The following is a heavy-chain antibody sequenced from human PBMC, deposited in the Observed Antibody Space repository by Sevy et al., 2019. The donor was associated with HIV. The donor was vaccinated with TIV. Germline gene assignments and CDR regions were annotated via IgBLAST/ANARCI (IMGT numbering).Heavy chain of an antibody. D-gene: IGHD2-2*02. J-gene: IGHJ1*01. Sequence: GGSLRVSCAASGFTFSSYAMSWVRQVPGKGLEWVSAISGSGGSTYYADSVKGRFTISRDNSKNTLYLLMNSLRAEDTAVYYCAKDRREYQLLYAYFQHWGQGTLVTVSS. CDR3: AKDRREYQLLYAYFQH. CDR1: GFTFSSYA. V-gene: IGHV3-23*01. CDR2: ISGSGGST.